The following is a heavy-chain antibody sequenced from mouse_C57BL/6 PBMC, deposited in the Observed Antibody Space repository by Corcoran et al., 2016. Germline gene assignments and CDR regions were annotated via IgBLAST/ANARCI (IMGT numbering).Heavy chain of an antibody. CDR2: INPNNGGT. D-gene: IGHD1-1*01. Sequence: EVQLQQSGPELVKPVASVKISCKASGYTFTDYYMNWVKQSHGKSLEWIGDINPNNGGTSYNQKFKGKATLTVDKSSSTAYMELRSLTSEDSAVYYCAKITTVGYYFDYWGQGTTLTVSS. CDR3: AKITTVGYYFDY. J-gene: IGHJ2*01. V-gene: IGHV1-26*01. CDR1: GYTFTDYY.